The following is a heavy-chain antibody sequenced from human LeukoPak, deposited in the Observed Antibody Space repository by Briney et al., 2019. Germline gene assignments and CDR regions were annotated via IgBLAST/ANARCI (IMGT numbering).Heavy chain of an antibody. CDR2: ISGSGGST. CDR3: AKEVRSSSGWYSDY. V-gene: IGHV3-23*01. D-gene: IGHD6-19*01. Sequence: GGSLRLSCAASGFTFSTYAMSWVRQAPGKGLEWVSDISGSGGSTYYADSVKGRFTISRDNSESTLYLQMNSLRAEDTAVYSCAKEVRSSSGWYSDYWGQGTLVTVSS. J-gene: IGHJ4*02. CDR1: GFTFSTYA.